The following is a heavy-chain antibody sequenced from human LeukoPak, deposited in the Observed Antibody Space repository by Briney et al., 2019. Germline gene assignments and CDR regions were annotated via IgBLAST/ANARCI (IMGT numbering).Heavy chain of an antibody. CDR2: IYYSGST. D-gene: IGHD2/OR15-2a*01. J-gene: IGHJ4*02. V-gene: IGHV4-59*08. Sequence: PSETLSFTCTVSGGSISSYYWSWIRQPPGKGLEWIGYIYYSGSTNYNPSLKSRVTISVDTSKNQFSLKLSSVTAADTAVYYCARQEGYFPPEYYFDYWGQGTLVTVSS. CDR3: ARQEGYFPPEYYFDY. CDR1: GGSISSYY.